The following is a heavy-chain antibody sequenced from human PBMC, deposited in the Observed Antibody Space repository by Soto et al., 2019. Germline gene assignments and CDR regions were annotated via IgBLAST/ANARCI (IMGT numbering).Heavy chain of an antibody. J-gene: IGHJ3*02. CDR3: ARRHGGLSGVDDAFDI. CDR2: IYPGDSDT. D-gene: IGHD2-8*01. Sequence: GESLKICLTGSRYRFRSYWIGRVRQIPGKALEGRGIIYPGDSDTRYSPSFEGQVTISADKSTSTAYLQRSSLKASDTAMSYCARRHGGLSGVDDAFDIWGQGTMVTVSS. CDR1: RYRFRSYW. V-gene: IGHV5-51*01.